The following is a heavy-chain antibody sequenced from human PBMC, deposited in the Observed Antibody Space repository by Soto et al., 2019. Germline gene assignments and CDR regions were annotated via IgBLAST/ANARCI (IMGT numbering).Heavy chain of an antibody. CDR1: GYTFTSYD. V-gene: IGHV1-8*01. CDR2: MDPNSGNT. Sequence: ASVKVSCKASGYTFTSYDINWVRQATGQGLEWMGWMDPNSGNTGYAQKFQGRVTMTRNTSISTAYMELSSLRSEDMAVYYCARAPTRESGGLRYYYYMDVWCKGITVNVSS. CDR3: ARAPTRESGGLRYYYYMDV. J-gene: IGHJ6*03. D-gene: IGHD2-8*02.